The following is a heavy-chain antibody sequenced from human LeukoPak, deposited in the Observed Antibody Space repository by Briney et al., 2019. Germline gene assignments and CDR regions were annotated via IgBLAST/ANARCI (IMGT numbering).Heavy chain of an antibody. CDR3: AREGPTVTHGAFDI. V-gene: IGHV4-39*07. CDR1: GFTFSSYA. CDR2: IYYSGST. D-gene: IGHD4-17*01. Sequence: GSLRLSCAASGFTFSSYAMSWVRQPPGKGLEWIGSIYYSGSTYYNPSLKSRVTISVDTSKNQFSLKLSSVTAADTAVYYCAREGPTVTHGAFDIWGQGTMVTVSS. J-gene: IGHJ3*02.